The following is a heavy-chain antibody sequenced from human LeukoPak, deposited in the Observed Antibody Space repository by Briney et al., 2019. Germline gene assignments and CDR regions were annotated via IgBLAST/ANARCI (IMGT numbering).Heavy chain of an antibody. J-gene: IGHJ4*02. CDR2: ISSSGNTI. CDR3: ARGVSGYSYGSRFDY. D-gene: IGHD5-18*01. CDR1: GFTFSSYS. Sequence: PGGSLRLSCAASGFTFSSYSMGWVRRAPGKGLEWVSYISSSGNTIYYADSVKGRFTISRDNAKNSLYVQMNSLRAEDTAVYYCARGVSGYSYGSRFDYWGQGTLVTVSS. V-gene: IGHV3-48*04.